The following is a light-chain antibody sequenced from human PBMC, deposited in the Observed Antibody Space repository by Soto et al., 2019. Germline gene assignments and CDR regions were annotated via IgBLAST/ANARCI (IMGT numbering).Light chain of an antibody. CDR3: CSYAGNKVV. V-gene: IGLV2-8*01. Sequence: QSALSQPPSASGSPGQSVTISCTGTSSDVGAYDFVSWYQQFPDRAPKLIIYEVTKRPSGVPDRFSGSKSGNTASLTVSALQAEDEADYYCCSYAGNKVVFGGGTQLTVL. J-gene: IGLJ2*01. CDR2: EVT. CDR1: SSDVGAYDF.